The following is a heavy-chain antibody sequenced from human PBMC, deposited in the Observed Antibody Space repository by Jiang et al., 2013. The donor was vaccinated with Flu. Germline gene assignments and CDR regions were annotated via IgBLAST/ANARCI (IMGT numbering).Heavy chain of an antibody. J-gene: IGHJ4*02. D-gene: IGHD2-15*01. V-gene: IGHV4-39*07. CDR2: IYYSGST. CDR1: VAPSAAVVTT. CDR3: ARELGYCSGGSCYSGMNDY. Sequence: SLTCTVSVAPSAAVVTTGAGSASPRKGLEWIGSIYYSGSTYYNPSLKSRVTISVDTSKNQFSLKLSSVTAADTAVYYCARELGYCSGGSCYSGMNDYWGQGTLVTVSS.